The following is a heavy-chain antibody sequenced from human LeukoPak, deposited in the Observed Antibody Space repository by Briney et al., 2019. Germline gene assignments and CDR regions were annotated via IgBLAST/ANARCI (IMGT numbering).Heavy chain of an antibody. CDR2: LYTNGST. Sequence: SETLSLTCTVSVASISSYYWAWIRQPAGKGLEWFGLLYTNGSTNYNPSLKSRVTMSLDTSKNQFSLKVTSVTAADTAVYYCAMVGSRWGFNYFDYWGQGIPVTVSS. CDR1: VASISSYY. CDR3: AMVGSRWGFNYFDY. J-gene: IGHJ4*02. D-gene: IGHD6-13*01. V-gene: IGHV4-4*07.